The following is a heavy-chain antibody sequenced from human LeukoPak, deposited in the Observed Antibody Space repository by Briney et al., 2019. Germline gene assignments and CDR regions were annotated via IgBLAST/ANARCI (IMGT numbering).Heavy chain of an antibody. Sequence: GGSLRLSCAASGFTFSTYGMTWVRQAPGKGLEWVSSISDSGGSTQSADSVKGRFTISRDNSKNTLYLQMNSLRAEDTAEYYCAEHTHNHGGFFDPWGQGTLVTVSS. CDR2: ISDSGGST. J-gene: IGHJ5*02. CDR1: GFTFSTYG. D-gene: IGHD2-15*01. CDR3: AEHTHNHGGFFDP. V-gene: IGHV3-23*01.